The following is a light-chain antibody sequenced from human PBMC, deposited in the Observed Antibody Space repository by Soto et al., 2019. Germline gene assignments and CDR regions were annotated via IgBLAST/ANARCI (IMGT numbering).Light chain of an antibody. CDR2: DVS. CDR1: SSDIGPYNY. Sequence: QSALTQPASVSGSPGQSITISCAGTSSDIGPYNYVSWYQQYPGKAPKLMIHDVSNRPSGVSIRFSGSKSGNTASLTISGLQAEDEADYYCSSHTSTTLVVFGGGTKLTVL. CDR3: SSHTSTTLVV. V-gene: IGLV2-14*03. J-gene: IGLJ2*01.